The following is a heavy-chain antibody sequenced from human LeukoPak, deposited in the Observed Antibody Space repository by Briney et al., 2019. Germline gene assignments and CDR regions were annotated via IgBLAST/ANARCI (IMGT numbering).Heavy chain of an antibody. J-gene: IGHJ4*02. CDR3: ALGTVAGNRFQFDY. D-gene: IGHD6-19*01. V-gene: IGHV1-2*04. CDR2: INPNSGGT. CDR1: GYTFTGYY. Sequence: GASVKVSCKASGYTFTGYYIHWVRQAPGQGLEWMGWINPNSGGTNYAQKFQGWVTMTRDTSISTAYMELSRLRSDDTAVYYCALGTVAGNRFQFDYWGQGTLVTVSS.